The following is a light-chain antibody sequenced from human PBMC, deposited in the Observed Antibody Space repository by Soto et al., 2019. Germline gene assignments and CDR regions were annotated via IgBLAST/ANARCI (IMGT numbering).Light chain of an antibody. Sequence: DVQMTQSPSTLSASVGDRDTITCRASQTLSVWLAWYQQKPGQAPNLLIYDVSTLRSGVPSRFSGGGSGTDFTLTIDNVQPDDFATYYCQQYNSDPLTFGGGTRWIS. CDR2: DVS. V-gene: IGKV1-5*01. CDR3: QQYNSDPLT. CDR1: QTLSVW. J-gene: IGKJ4*01.